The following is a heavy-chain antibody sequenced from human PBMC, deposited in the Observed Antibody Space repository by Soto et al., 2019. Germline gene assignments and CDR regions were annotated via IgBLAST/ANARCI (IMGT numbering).Heavy chain of an antibody. CDR2: INHSGST. CDR3: AREGDGYNYGNYFDY. D-gene: IGHD5-12*01. CDR1: GGSFSGYY. V-gene: IGHV4-34*01. Sequence: ASETLSLTCAVYGGSFSGYYWSWIRQPPGKGLEWIGEINHSGSTNFNPSLKSRVTISVDTSKNQFSLKLSSVTAADTAVYYCAREGDGYNYGNYFDYWGQGTLVTVSS. J-gene: IGHJ4*02.